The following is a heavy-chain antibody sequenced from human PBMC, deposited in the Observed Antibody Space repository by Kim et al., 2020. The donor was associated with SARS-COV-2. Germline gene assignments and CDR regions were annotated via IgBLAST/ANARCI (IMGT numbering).Heavy chain of an antibody. D-gene: IGHD3-3*01. CDR3: ARNDFWSGYYYFDY. Sequence: NPSLKSRVTLSVDTSKNQFSLKLNSVTAADTAVYYCARNDFWSGYYYFDYWGQGTLVTVSS. V-gene: IGHV4-39*01. J-gene: IGHJ4*02.